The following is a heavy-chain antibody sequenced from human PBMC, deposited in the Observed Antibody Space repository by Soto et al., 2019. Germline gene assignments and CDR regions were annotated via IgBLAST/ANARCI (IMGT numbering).Heavy chain of an antibody. CDR1: GFTFSDHY. CDR3: SRDPRLADY. Sequence: QVQLVESGGGLVKPGGSLRLSCAASGFTFSDHYMTWIRQAPGKGPEWLSYISGGGDIISYADSVKGRFIISRDNAKRSRYLQMNSLTVEDTAVYYCSRDPRLADYWGQGTLVTVSS. D-gene: IGHD6-25*01. J-gene: IGHJ4*02. CDR2: ISGGGDII. V-gene: IGHV3-11*01.